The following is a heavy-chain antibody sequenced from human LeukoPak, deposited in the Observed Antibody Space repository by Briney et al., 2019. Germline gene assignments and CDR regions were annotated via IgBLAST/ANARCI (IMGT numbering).Heavy chain of an antibody. CDR3: ARVYDFWSGYSFGAFNI. CDR2: IYYSGRT. D-gene: IGHD3-3*01. J-gene: IGHJ3*02. CDR1: GGSITSGDYY. Sequence: PSQTLSLTCTVSGGSITSGDYYWSWLRQPPGKGLEWIGYIYYSGRTYYNPSLKSRVSISVDTSKNQFSLKLSSVIAADTAVYYCARVYDFWSGYSFGAFNIWGQGTMVTVSS. V-gene: IGHV4-30-4*01.